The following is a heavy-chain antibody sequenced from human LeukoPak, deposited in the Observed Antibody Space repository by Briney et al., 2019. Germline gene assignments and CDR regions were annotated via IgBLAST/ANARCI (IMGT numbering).Heavy chain of an antibody. J-gene: IGHJ5*02. CDR1: GFTFSSYA. D-gene: IGHD3-16*01. CDR3: ARDWGSSGWYNWFDP. CDR2: ISHDGGAK. V-gene: IGHV3-30*03. Sequence: GGSLRLSCAASGFTFSSYAMNWVRQAPDKGLEWVAMISHDGGAKYYGDSVKGRLTISRDNSENTFYLQMNGLRVEDTAVYYCARDWGSSGWYNWFDPWGQGTLVTVSS.